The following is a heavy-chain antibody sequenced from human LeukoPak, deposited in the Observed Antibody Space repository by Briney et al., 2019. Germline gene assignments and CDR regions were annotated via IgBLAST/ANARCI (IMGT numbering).Heavy chain of an antibody. D-gene: IGHD3-10*01. J-gene: IGHJ6*03. CDR2: IYHSGST. CDR3: ARGVRGVIPYYYYYMDV. Sequence: PSETLSLTCTVSGYSISSGYYWGWIRQPPGKGLEWIGSIYHSGSTYYNPSLKSRVTISVDTSKNQFSLKLSSVTAADTAVYYCARGVRGVIPYYYYYMDVWGKGTTVTVSS. CDR1: GYSISSGYY. V-gene: IGHV4-38-2*02.